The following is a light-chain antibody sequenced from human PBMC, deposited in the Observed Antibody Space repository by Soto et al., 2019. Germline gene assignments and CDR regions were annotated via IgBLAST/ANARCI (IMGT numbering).Light chain of an antibody. J-gene: IGKJ1*01. CDR3: QQYGSSPPT. Sequence: EIVLTQSPGTLSLSPGERAALSCRAIQSVSNNFLAWYQRKPGQAPRLLIYGASYRATDIPYRFSGSGSGTDFTLTITRLEPDDFAVYYCQQYGSSPPTFGQGTKVEVK. CDR1: QSVSNNF. V-gene: IGKV3-20*01. CDR2: GAS.